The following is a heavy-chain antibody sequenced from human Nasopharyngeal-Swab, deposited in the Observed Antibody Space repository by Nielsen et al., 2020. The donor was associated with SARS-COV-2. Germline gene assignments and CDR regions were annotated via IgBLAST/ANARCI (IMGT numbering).Heavy chain of an antibody. Sequence: GGSLRLSCVASGFTYKYGMNWVRQAPGKGLEWVSVIWYDGSKKFYAESVKGRFSISRDESKNAVYLQMSSLRVEDPAVYYCVSAGSIEYWGPGTLVTVSS. D-gene: IGHD3-10*01. J-gene: IGHJ4*02. CDR3: VSAGSIEY. CDR2: IWYDGSKK. V-gene: IGHV3-33*01. CDR1: GFTYKYG.